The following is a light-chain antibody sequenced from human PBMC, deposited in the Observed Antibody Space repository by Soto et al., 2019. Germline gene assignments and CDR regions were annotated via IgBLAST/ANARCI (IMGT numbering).Light chain of an antibody. CDR2: EVN. CDR1: SSDGGGYNF. CDR3: SSYGGSNKYVV. V-gene: IGLV2-8*01. Sequence: QSVLTQPPSASGSPGQSVTISCTGTSSDGGGYNFVSWYQQHPGKAPKLIIYEVNKRPSGVPDRFSGSKSGNTASLTVSGLQAEDEADYYCSSYGGSNKYVVFGGGTKLTVL. J-gene: IGLJ2*01.